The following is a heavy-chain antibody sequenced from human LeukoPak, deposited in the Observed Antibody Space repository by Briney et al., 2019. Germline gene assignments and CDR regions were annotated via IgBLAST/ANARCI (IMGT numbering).Heavy chain of an antibody. Sequence: GASVKVSCKASGYTFTGYYMHWVRQAPGQGLEWMERINPNSGGTNYAQKLHGRVTMTRDTSISTAYMELSRLRSDDTAVYYCAREMATIEFDYWGQGTLVTVSS. CDR1: GYTFTGYY. CDR2: INPNSGGT. D-gene: IGHD5-24*01. J-gene: IGHJ4*02. CDR3: AREMATIEFDY. V-gene: IGHV1-2*06.